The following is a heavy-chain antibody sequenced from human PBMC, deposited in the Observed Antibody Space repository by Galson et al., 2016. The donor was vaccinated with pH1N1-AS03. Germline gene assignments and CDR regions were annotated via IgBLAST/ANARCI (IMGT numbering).Heavy chain of an antibody. V-gene: IGHV5-10-1*01. J-gene: IGHJ6*02. CDR1: GFPFSNFW. CDR2: IDPSDSYV. Sequence: QSGAEVKKPGESLTISCQGSGFPFSNFWISWVRLKPGKGLEWMGGIDPSDSYVKYNPSFQGHVTFSVDKSINTAYVHWSRVEASDTAMSFCARLSFGRRNTNWGCGMDIWGQGTTVIVSS. CDR3: ARLSFGRRNTNWGCGMDI. D-gene: IGHD1-14*01.